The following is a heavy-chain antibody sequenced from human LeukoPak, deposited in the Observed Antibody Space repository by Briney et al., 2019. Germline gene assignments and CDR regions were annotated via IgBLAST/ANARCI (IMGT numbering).Heavy chain of an antibody. Sequence: SETLSLTCTVSGGSISSYYWSWIRQPPGKGLGWIGYIYYSGSTNYNPSLKSRVTISVDTSQNQLSLKLSSDTAVYYCARHSLIGAYYFDYWGQGTLVTVSS. D-gene: IGHD3-10*01. CDR3: ARHSLIGAYYFDY. CDR2: IYYSGST. V-gene: IGHV4-59*08. CDR1: GGSISSYY. J-gene: IGHJ4*02.